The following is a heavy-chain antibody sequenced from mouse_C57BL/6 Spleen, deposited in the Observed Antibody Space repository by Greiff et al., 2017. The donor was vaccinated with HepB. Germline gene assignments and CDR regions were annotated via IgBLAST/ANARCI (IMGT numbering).Heavy chain of an antibody. J-gene: IGHJ4*01. Sequence: QVQLQQPGAELVMPGASVKLSCKASGYTFTSYWMHWVKQRPGQGLEWIGEIDPSDSYTNYNQKFKGKSTLTVDKSSSTAYMQLSSLTSEDSAVYYCARWRVRRYYAMDYWGQGTSVTVSS. CDR3: ARWRVRRYYAMDY. CDR1: GYTFTSYW. V-gene: IGHV1-69*01. D-gene: IGHD2-14*01. CDR2: IDPSDSYT.